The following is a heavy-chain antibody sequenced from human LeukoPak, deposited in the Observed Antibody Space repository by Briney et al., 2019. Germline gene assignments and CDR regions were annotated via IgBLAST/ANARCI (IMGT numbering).Heavy chain of an antibody. CDR3: ARDGMSGSYLGVDY. CDR1: GYTFTSYY. CDR2: IIPIFGTA. Sequence: SVKVSCKASGYTFTSYYMHWVRQAPGQGLEWMGGIIPIFGTANYAQKFQGRVTITADESTSTAYMELSSLRSEDTAVYYCARDGMSGSYLGVDYWGQGTLVTVSS. D-gene: IGHD1-26*01. V-gene: IGHV1-69*13. J-gene: IGHJ4*02.